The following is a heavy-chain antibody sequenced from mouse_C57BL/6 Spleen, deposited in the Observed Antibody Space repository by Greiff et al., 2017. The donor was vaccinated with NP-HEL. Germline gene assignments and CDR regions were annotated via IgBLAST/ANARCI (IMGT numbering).Heavy chain of an antibody. Sequence: VQLQQSGAELVKPGASVKMSCKASGYTFTSYWITWVKQRPGQGLEWIGDIYPGSGSTNYNEKFKSKATLTVDTSSSTAYMQLSSLTSEDAAVYYCARCYGSSFYFDYGGQGTTLTVSS. D-gene: IGHD1-1*01. V-gene: IGHV1-55*01. CDR3: ARCYGSSFYFDY. CDR1: GYTFTSYW. CDR2: IYPGSGST. J-gene: IGHJ2*01.